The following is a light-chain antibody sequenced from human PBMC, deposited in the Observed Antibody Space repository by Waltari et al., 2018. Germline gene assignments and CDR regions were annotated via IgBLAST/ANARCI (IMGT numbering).Light chain of an antibody. Sequence: DIQMTQSPSSLSASVGDKVNITCRASQGISNALAWYQQKPGKAPNLLIYAASSLQSGVPSRFSGSGSGTDFTLTISSLQPEDFAVYYCQQRNSYPLTFGGGTKVEIK. CDR3: QQRNSYPLT. CDR1: QGISNA. CDR2: AAS. V-gene: IGKV1-17*01. J-gene: IGKJ4*01.